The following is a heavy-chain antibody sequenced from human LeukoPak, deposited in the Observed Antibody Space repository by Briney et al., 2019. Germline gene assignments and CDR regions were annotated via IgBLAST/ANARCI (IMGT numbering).Heavy chain of an antibody. V-gene: IGHV3-23*01. J-gene: IGHJ4*02. CDR2: ISGSGVST. CDR1: GFTFSSYG. Sequence: GGSLRLSCAASGFTFSSYGMHWVRQAPGKGLEWVSVISGSGVSTYYADSVKGRFTISRDNSKNTLYLQMNSLRAEDTAVYYCAKDHGSLGSGLNWGQGTLVTVSS. D-gene: IGHD3-10*01. CDR3: AKDHGSLGSGLN.